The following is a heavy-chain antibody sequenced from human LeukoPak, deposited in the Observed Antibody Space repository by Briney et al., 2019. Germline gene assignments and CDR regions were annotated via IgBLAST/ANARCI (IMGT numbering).Heavy chain of an antibody. CDR2: ISYDGSNK. V-gene: IGHV3-30*03. Sequence: GGSLRLSCAASGFTFSSYGMHWVRQAPGKGLEWVAVISYDGSNKYYADSVKGRFTISRGNSKNTLYLQMNSLRAEDTAVYYCAAGIAEGTYQHWGQGTLVTVSS. CDR1: GFTFSSYG. CDR3: AAGIAEGTYQH. J-gene: IGHJ1*01. D-gene: IGHD6-13*01.